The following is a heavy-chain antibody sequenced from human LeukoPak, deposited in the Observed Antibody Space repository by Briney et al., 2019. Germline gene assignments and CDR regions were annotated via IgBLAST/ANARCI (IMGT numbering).Heavy chain of an antibody. CDR3: ARPLIVGSKGAFDI. CDR1: GGSISAYY. J-gene: IGHJ3*02. Sequence: PSETLSLTCTVSGGSISAYYWSWIRQPPGKGLEWVGYIFYSGSTNYNPSLKSRVTISVDTSKNQFSLKLSSVTAADTAVYYCARPLIVGSKGAFDIWGQGTMVTVCS. D-gene: IGHD3-22*01. CDR2: IFYSGST. V-gene: IGHV4-59*08.